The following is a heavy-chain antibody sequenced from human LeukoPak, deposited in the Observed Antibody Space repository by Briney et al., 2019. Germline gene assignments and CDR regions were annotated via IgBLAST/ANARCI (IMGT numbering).Heavy chain of an antibody. J-gene: IGHJ4*02. D-gene: IGHD2-21*01. CDR3: VKERGPYSASDF. CDR2: VWSDAINK. Sequence: GGSLRLSCAASGFTFRNYGMHWVRQAPGKALEWVAVVWSDAINKFYADSVRGRFTISRDNSKNMLYLQMNSLRAEDTAMYYCVKERGPYSASDFWGQGTLVPVSS. V-gene: IGHV3-33*06. CDR1: GFTFRNYG.